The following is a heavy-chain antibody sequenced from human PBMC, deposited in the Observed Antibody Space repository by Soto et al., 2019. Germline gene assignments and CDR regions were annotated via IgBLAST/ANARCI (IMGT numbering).Heavy chain of an antibody. CDR2: ISGSGGDT. CDR1: GFTFSRYA. V-gene: IGHV3-23*01. J-gene: IGHJ4*02. Sequence: GGSLRLSCAASGFTFSRYAMTWVRQAPGKGLEWVSSISGSGGDTYYADSVKGRFTISRDNSKNTLYLQMNSRRAEDTAVYYCAKGAYGSGKNYFDYWGQGTLVTVSS. D-gene: IGHD3-10*01. CDR3: AKGAYGSGKNYFDY.